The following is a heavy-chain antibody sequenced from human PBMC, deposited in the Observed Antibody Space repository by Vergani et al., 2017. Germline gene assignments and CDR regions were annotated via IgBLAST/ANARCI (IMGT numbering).Heavy chain of an antibody. Sequence: ELQLVESGGGLVQPGRSLRLSCAASGFTFDDYAMPWVRQAPGKGLEWVSVISWNSGSIGYADSVKGRFTISRENAKNSLYLQMNSLRAEDTALYYCAKDMRSSSRYLGYWGQGTLVTVSS. J-gene: IGHJ4*02. CDR1: GFTFDDYA. CDR2: ISWNSGSI. CDR3: AKDMRSSSRYLGY. V-gene: IGHV3-9*01. D-gene: IGHD6-13*01.